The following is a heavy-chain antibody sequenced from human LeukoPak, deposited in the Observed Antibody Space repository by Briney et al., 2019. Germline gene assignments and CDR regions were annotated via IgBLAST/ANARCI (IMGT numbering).Heavy chain of an antibody. CDR2: ISGGAEST. V-gene: IGHV3-23*01. CDR1: GFTLSSFE. Sequence: PGGSLRLSCAASGFTLSSFEMNWVRQAPGKGLEWVSTISGGAESTYYADSVKGRFTISRDNSKNRLYLQMNSLSAEDTAVYYCAKWDTDRSGYPTYYFDCWGQGTLVTVSS. D-gene: IGHD3-22*01. CDR3: AKWDTDRSGYPTYYFDC. J-gene: IGHJ4*02.